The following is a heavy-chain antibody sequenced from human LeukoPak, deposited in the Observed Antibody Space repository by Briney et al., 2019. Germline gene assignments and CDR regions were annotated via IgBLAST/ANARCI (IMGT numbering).Heavy chain of an antibody. CDR2: ISSSSGYI. J-gene: IGHJ4*02. CDR3: ARDLRPYDYVWGTDY. Sequence: GGSLRLSCVASGFTFSTYGMNWVRQAPGKGLEWVSSISSSSGYIYYADSVKGRFTICRDNAKNSLYLQMSSLRAEDTAIYYCARDLRPYDYVWGTDYWGQGTLVTVSS. V-gene: IGHV3-21*01. D-gene: IGHD3-16*01. CDR1: GFTFSTYG.